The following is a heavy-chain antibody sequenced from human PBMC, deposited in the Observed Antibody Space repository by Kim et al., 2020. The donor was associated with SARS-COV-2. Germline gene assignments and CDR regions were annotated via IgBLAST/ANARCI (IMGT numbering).Heavy chain of an antibody. Sequence: YAHSGKGRLTISRDNSKNTLYLQMNSLRAEDTAVYYCATSFGGSGSYFNYWGQGPLVTVSS. V-gene: IGHV3-23*03. J-gene: IGHJ4*02. CDR3: ATSFGGSGSYFNY. D-gene: IGHD3-10*01.